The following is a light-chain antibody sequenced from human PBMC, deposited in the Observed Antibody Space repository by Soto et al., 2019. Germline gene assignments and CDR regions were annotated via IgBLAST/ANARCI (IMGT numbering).Light chain of an antibody. J-gene: IGLJ1*01. CDR2: DVS. Sequence: QSVLTQPASVSGSPGQPITISCTGTSSDVGGFNYVSWYQQYPGKAPKLLIYDVSNRPSGVFNRFSGSKSGNTASLTISGLQAEDEADYYCSSYTSNNTHVFGTGTKVTVL. CDR3: SSYTSNNTHV. V-gene: IGLV2-14*03. CDR1: SSDVGGFNY.